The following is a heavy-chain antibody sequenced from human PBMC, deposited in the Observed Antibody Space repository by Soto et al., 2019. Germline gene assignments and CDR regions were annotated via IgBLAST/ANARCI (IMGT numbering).Heavy chain of an antibody. CDR1: GGTFSSYA. D-gene: IGHD2-15*01. Sequence: SVKVSCKASGGTFSSYAISWVRQAPGQGLEWMGGIIPIFGTANYAQKFQGRVTITADESTSTAYMELGSLRSEDTAVYYCARAGVVAATGYYYYGMDVWGQGTTVTVSS. CDR3: ARAGVVAATGYYYYGMDV. J-gene: IGHJ6*02. V-gene: IGHV1-69*13. CDR2: IIPIFGTA.